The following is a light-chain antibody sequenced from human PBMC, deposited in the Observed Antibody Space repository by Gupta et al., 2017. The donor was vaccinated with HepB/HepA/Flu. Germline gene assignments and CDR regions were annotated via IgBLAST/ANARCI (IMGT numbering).Light chain of an antibody. CDR3: QQDVGGPRT. Sequence: DVQVTQSPSSLSASLGDRVTITCRASQGISDRLAWYQQEAGKGPKLLIYAASSLQSGVPSRFSGRGFGTDFSLTISSLQPEDVATYYCQQDVGGPRTFGQGTKVEI. J-gene: IGKJ1*01. CDR2: AAS. CDR1: QGISDR. V-gene: IGKV1-27*01.